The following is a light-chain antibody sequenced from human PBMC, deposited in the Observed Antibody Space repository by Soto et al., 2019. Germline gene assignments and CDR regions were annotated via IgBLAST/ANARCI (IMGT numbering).Light chain of an antibody. V-gene: IGKV3-20*01. Sequence: EIVLTQSPGTLALSPGERATLFCRASQTVTNNSIAWYQQKPGQPPRLLIDDASRRASGIPDRFSGSGSGTDFTLTISRLEPEDFAVYYCQQCATAPLTFGQGTKVDIK. J-gene: IGKJ1*01. CDR3: QQCATAPLT. CDR2: DAS. CDR1: QTVTNNS.